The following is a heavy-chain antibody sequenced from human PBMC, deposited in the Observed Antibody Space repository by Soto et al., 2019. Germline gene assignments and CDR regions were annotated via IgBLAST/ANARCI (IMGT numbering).Heavy chain of an antibody. Sequence: PGGSLRLSCVVSGFTFSSNWMSWVRQAPGKGLEWLANIKYDGSEKYYGDSVKGRFAISRDNAKNSLYLQMNSLRVDDTAVYYCARGLYSRGYWGQGTLVTVSS. D-gene: IGHD3-16*01. J-gene: IGHJ4*02. CDR2: IKYDGSEK. CDR3: ARGLYSRGY. CDR1: GFTFSSNW. V-gene: IGHV3-7*03.